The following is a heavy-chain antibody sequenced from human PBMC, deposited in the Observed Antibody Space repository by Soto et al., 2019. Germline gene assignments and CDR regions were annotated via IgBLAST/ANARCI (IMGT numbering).Heavy chain of an antibody. V-gene: IGHV3-30-3*01. CDR2: ISCAGSNK. CDR3: ARRALRGLLDY. J-gene: IGHJ4*02. D-gene: IGHD1-26*01. Sequence: QVQLVESGGGVVQPGRSLRLSCAASGFTFSSYALHWVRQAPGKGLEWVAVISCAGSNKYYADSVKGRFTISRDNAKNTRYLRMNSLRAEDTAVYYGARRALRGLLDYWGQGTLVTVSS. CDR1: GFTFSSYA.